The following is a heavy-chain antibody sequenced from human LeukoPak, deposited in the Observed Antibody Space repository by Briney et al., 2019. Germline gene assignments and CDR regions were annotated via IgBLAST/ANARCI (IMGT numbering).Heavy chain of an antibody. CDR3: AKSGLNRFDY. J-gene: IGHJ4*02. Sequence: SETLSLTCTVSGGSISSSSHYWGWIRQPPGKGLEWIGSIYYSGSTYYNPSLKSRVTISVDTSKNQFSLKLSSVTAADTAVYYCAKSGLNRFDYWGQGTLVTVS. D-gene: IGHD2-15*01. V-gene: IGHV4-39*07. CDR2: IYYSGST. CDR1: GGSISSSSHY.